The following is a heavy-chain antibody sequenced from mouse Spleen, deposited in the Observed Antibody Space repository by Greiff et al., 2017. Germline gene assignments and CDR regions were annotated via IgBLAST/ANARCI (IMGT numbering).Heavy chain of an antibody. D-gene: IGHD2-4*01. Sequence: EVQLQQSGPELVKPGASVKMSCKASGYAFTDYNMHWVKQSHGKSLEWIGYINPNNGGTSYNQKFKGKATLTVNKSSSTAYMELRSLTSEDSAVYYCARGDYLYWYFDVWGAGTTVTVSS. J-gene: IGHJ1*01. CDR3: ARGDYLYWYFDV. CDR1: GYAFTDYN. CDR2: INPNNGGT. V-gene: IGHV1-22*01.